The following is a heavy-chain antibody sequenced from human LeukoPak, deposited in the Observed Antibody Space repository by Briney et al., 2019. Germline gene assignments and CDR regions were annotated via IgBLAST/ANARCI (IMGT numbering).Heavy chain of an antibody. CDR1: GFTFSNYA. J-gene: IGHJ4*02. D-gene: IGHD4-11*01. V-gene: IGHV3-23*01. CDR2: ISSSGGST. Sequence: GGSLRLSCAASGFTFSNYAMSWVRQAPGKGLEWVSGISSSGGSTYSAGSVKGRFTISRDNAKSTLYVQMNSLRAEDTAVYYCAKDHYSNYGYFDYWSQGTLVTVSS. CDR3: AKDHYSNYGYFDY.